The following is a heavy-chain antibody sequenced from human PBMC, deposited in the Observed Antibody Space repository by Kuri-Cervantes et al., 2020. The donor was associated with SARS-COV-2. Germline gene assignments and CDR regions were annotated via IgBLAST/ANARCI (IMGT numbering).Heavy chain of an antibody. CDR2: IIPILGIA. CDR1: GYTFTTYG. J-gene: IGHJ5*02. V-gene: IGHV1-69*04. CDR3: ARLNVVVPAAISLPWCWFDP. Sequence: SSVTVSCKASGYTFTTYGIHWLRPAPGQGLDWMGRIIPILGIANYAQKFQGRVTITADKSTSTAYMELRSLRSDDTAVYYCARLNVVVPAAISLPWCWFDPWGQGTLVTVSS. D-gene: IGHD2-2*01.